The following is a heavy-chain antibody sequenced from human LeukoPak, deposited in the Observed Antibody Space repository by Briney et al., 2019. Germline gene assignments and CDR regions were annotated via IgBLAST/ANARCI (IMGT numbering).Heavy chain of an antibody. J-gene: IGHJ4*02. CDR2: ISYDGSNK. CDR1: GFTFSSYG. Sequence: GGSLRLSCAASGFTFSSYGMHWVRQAPGKGLEWVAVISYDGSNKYYADSVKGRFTISRDNSKNTLYLQMNSLRADDTAVYYCAKGIDYWGQGTLVTVSS. D-gene: IGHD1-14*01. V-gene: IGHV3-30*18. CDR3: AKGIDY.